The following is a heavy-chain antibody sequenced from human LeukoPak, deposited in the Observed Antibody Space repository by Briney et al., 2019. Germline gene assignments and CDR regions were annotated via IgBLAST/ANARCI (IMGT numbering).Heavy chain of an antibody. CDR3: GRDTATAIDY. J-gene: IGHJ4*02. V-gene: IGHV3-72*01. D-gene: IGHD5-18*01. Sequence: PGGSLTLSCAASGFTFTNHYMDWVRQAPGMGLEWIARTTNTPNAYTTAYAASVRGRFTVSRDDSKSLLHLQMSSLKTDDTAVYYCGRDTATAIDYWGRGTLVTVSS. CDR1: GFTFTNHY. CDR2: TTNTPNAYTT.